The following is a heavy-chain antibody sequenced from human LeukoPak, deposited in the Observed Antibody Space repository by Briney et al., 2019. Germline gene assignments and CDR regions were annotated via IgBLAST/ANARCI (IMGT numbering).Heavy chain of an antibody. D-gene: IGHD2-2*01. J-gene: IGHJ4*02. CDR1: GYTFTDYY. V-gene: IGHV1-2*02. Sequence: ASVKVSCKASGYTFTDYYMHWVRQAPGQGLEWMGWINPNSGGTNYAQKFQGRVTMTRDTSISTAYMELSRLRSDDTAVYYCAREGGCSSTSCYYTYWGQGTLVTVSS. CDR3: AREGGCSSTSCYYTY. CDR2: INPNSGGT.